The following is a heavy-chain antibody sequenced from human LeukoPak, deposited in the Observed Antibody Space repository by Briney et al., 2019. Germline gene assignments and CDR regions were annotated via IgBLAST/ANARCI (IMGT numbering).Heavy chain of an antibody. Sequence: GGSLRLSCAASGFTFSSYSMNWVRQAPGKGLEWVSSISSSSSYIYYAGSVKGRFTISRDNAKNSLYLQMNSLRAEDTAVYYCGREEDGNFDYWGQGTLVNVSS. J-gene: IGHJ4*02. V-gene: IGHV3-21*01. CDR1: GFTFSSYS. CDR2: ISSSSSYI. CDR3: GREEDGNFDY. D-gene: IGHD1-14*01.